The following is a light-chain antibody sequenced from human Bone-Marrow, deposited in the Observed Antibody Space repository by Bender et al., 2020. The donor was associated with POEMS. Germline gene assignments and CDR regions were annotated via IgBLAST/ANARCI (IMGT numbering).Light chain of an antibody. Sequence: QSVLTQPPSVSGAPGQRVTISCTGSSSNTGSGYDINWYQHLPGTAPKLLIYGYNNRPSGVPDRFSGSKSGTSASLAITGRQAEDEGDYYCQSYDNSLGGWVFGGVTKLTVL. CDR3: QSYDNSLGGWV. V-gene: IGLV1-40*01. J-gene: IGLJ3*02. CDR2: GYN. CDR1: SSNTGSGYD.